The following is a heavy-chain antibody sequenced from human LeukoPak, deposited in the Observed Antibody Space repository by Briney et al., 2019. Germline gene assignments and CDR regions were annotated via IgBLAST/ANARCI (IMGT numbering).Heavy chain of an antibody. J-gene: IGHJ4*02. CDR2: IYYSGGT. D-gene: IGHD6-13*01. Sequence: AETLSLTCTASGGSISNYYWSWIRQPPGKGLEWVGNIYYSGGTNYNPSLKRRVTISADTSNNNSSLKLSTVTAADTAVYYCARVRIAAAGTFDYWGQGTLVTVSS. CDR1: GGSISNYY. V-gene: IGHV4-59*01. CDR3: ARVRIAAAGTFDY.